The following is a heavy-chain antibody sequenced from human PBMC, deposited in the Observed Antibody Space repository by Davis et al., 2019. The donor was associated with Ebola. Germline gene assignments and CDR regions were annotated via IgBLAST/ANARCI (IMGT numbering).Heavy chain of an antibody. CDR1: GLTFSGYS. Sequence: GSLRLSCAAFGLTFSGYSVNWVRQAPGKGLEWVSSISSRSNYIYYADSLKGRFTISRDNAKNSVYLEMNSLRAEDTAVYYCARAQEMATNVPGYWGQGTVVIVSS. J-gene: IGHJ4*02. CDR2: ISSRSNYI. D-gene: IGHD5-24*01. V-gene: IGHV3-21*01. CDR3: ARAQEMATNVPGY.